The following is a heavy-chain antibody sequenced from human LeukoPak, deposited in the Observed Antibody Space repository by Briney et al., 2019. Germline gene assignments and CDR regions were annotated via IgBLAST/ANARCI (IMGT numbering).Heavy chain of an antibody. V-gene: IGHV4/OR15-8*01. J-gene: IGHJ4*02. D-gene: IGHD3-10*01. CDR3: ARGVGRWFGESREIN. Sequence: SETLSLTCDVSGGSIDSTNWWNWVRQPPGKGLEWIGEIHHDGRINYNPSLKSRVTISVDTSKNQFSLKLSSVTAADTAVYYCARGVGRWFGESREINWGQGTLVTVSS. CDR1: GGSIDSTNW. CDR2: IHHDGRI.